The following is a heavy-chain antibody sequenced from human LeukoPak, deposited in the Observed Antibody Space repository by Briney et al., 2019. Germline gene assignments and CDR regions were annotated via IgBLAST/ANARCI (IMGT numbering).Heavy chain of an antibody. CDR2: IRYDGSNK. CDR1: GFTFSSYG. CDR3: AKLVSDDYVWGSVGAFDI. Sequence: QTGGSLRLSCAASGFTFSSYGMHWVRQAPGKGLEWVAFIRYDGSNKYYADSVKGRFTISRDNSKNTLYLQMNSLRAEDTAVYYCAKLVSDDYVWGSVGAFDIWGQGTMVTVSS. J-gene: IGHJ3*02. D-gene: IGHD3-16*01. V-gene: IGHV3-30*02.